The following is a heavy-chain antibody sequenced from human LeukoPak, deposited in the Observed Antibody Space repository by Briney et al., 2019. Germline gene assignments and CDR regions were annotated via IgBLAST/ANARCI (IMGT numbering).Heavy chain of an antibody. CDR2: IKQDGSGK. CDR1: GFTFSSYW. Sequence: PGGSLRLSCAASGFTFSSYWMSWVRQAPGKGLEWVANIKQDGSGKYYVDSVKGRSTISRDNAKNSLYLQMNSLRAEDTAVYFCAKRGVVIRVILVGFHKEAYYFDSWAREPWSPSPQ. V-gene: IGHV3-7*03. D-gene: IGHD3-22*01. CDR3: AKRGVVIRVILVGFHKEAYYFDS. J-gene: IGHJ4*02.